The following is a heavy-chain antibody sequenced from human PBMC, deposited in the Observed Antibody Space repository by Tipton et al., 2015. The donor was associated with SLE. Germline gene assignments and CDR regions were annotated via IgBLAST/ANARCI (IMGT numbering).Heavy chain of an antibody. CDR1: GFTFNNYA. V-gene: IGHV3-30-3*02. J-gene: IGHJ3*02. D-gene: IGHD3-10*01. Sequence: RSLRLSCAASGFTFNNYAMHWVRQAPGKGLEWVAVISYDGSNKHYADSVKGRFTISRDNSKNTLYLQMSSLRAEDTAVYYCVKLSSRAFDIWGQGTMVTVSS. CDR2: ISYDGSNK. CDR3: VKLSSRAFDI.